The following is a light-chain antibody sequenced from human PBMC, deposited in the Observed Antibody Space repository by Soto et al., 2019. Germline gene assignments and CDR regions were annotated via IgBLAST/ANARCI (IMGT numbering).Light chain of an antibody. CDR1: SSNIGSNY. J-gene: IGLJ1*01. V-gene: IGLV1-47*01. CDR2: RNN. Sequence: QSAVTQPPSASGTPGQRVTISCSGSSSNIGSNYVYWYQQLPGTAPKLLIYRNNQRPSGVPDRFSGSKSGTSASLAISGLRSEDEADFYCAAWDDSLSGRVFGTGTKLTVL. CDR3: AAWDDSLSGRV.